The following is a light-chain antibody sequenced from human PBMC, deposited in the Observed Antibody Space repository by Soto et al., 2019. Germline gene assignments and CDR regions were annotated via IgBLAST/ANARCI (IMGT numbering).Light chain of an antibody. V-gene: IGKV4-1*01. J-gene: IGKJ1*01. CDR1: QSVLYSSNNKNY. CDR2: WAS. Sequence: DIVMTQSPDSLAVSLGERATINCKSSQSVLYSSNNKNYLAWYQQKLGQPPKLLIYWASTRDSGVPDRFSGSGSGTDFTLTISSLQAEDVAGYYCQQYSSTPLTFGQGTKVEIK. CDR3: QQYSSTPLT.